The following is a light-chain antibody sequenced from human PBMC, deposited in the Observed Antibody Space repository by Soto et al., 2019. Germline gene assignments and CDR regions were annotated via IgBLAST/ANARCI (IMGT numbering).Light chain of an antibody. J-gene: IGLJ1*01. CDR3: SSYSVSTTYV. V-gene: IGLV2-14*01. Sequence: QSALTQPSSMSGSPGQSITISCTGTSSDVGAYDHVSWHQQRPGRAPKLMIYEVSNRPSGVSNRFSGSKSGNTASLTISGLQADDEADYYCSSYSVSTTYVFGTGTKLTVL. CDR1: SSDVGAYDH. CDR2: EVS.